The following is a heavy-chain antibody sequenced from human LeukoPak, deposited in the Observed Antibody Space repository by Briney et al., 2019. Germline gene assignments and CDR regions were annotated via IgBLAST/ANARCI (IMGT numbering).Heavy chain of an antibody. CDR3: YASGRFP. CDR1: GLTFSNAW. Sequence: GGSLRLSCAASGLTFSNAWMTWVRQAPGKGLEWVGRIKSKSDGGTTDHAASVKGRFTTSRDDSKNTVYLQMNSLKIADTAVYFCYASGRFPWGQGTLVTVSS. D-gene: IGHD3-10*01. CDR2: IKSKSDGGTT. J-gene: IGHJ5*02. V-gene: IGHV3-15*01.